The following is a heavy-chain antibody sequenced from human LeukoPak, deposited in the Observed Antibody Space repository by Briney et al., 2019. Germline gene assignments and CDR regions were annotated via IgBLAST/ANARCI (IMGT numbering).Heavy chain of an antibody. D-gene: IGHD3-22*01. J-gene: IGHJ1*01. V-gene: IGHV3-43*02. CDR1: GFTFDDYA. CDR2: ISGDGGST. Sequence: GGSLRLSCAASGFTFDDYAMHWVRQAPGKGLEWVSLISGDGGSTYYGDSVKGPFTISRDNSKNSLYLQMNSLGTEDTALYYCAKDSSGYYYVFQHWGESPVVPVSS. CDR3: AKDSSGYYYVFQH.